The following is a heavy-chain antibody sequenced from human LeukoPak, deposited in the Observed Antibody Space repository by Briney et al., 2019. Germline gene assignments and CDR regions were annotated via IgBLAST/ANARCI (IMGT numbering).Heavy chain of an antibody. V-gene: IGHV3-7*04. Sequence: TGGSLRLSCAASGFTFSTHWMNWVRQAPGKGLEWVASIKPDGSEKYYVDSVKGRFTMSRDNAKNLMYVQMNSLRAEDAAIYYCARAWQKAFDIWGQGTMVTVSS. CDR2: IKPDGSEK. CDR3: ARAWQKAFDI. J-gene: IGHJ3*02. CDR1: GFTFSTHW.